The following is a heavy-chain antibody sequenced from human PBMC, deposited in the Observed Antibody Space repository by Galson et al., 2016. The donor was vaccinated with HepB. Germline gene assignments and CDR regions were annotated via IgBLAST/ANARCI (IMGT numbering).Heavy chain of an antibody. J-gene: IGHJ3*02. V-gene: IGHV1-2*02. Sequence: SVKVSCKASGYTFTDYYMHWVRQAPGQGLEWMGWINPNSGGTNYAQNFQGSVTMTRDTSISTAYMELSSLRSDDTAVYYCLTLMTMIRGGTVTRSDIWGQGTMVTVSS. CDR1: GYTFTDYY. CDR2: INPNSGGT. CDR3: LTLMTMIRGGTVTRSDI. D-gene: IGHD3-10*01.